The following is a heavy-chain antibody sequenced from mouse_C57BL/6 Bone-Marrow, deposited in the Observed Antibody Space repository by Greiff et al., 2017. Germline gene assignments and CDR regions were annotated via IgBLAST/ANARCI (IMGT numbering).Heavy chain of an antibody. D-gene: IGHD2-4*01. CDR2: IDPSDSYT. V-gene: IGHV1-69*01. J-gene: IGHJ3*01. CDR3: AIISYDYDGFAY. Sequence: QVQLQQPGAELVMPGASVKLSCKASGYTFTSYWMHWVKQRPGQGLEWIGEIDPSDSYTNYNQKFKGKSTLTVDKSSSTAYMQLSILTSEDSAVYYCAIISYDYDGFAYWGQGTLVTVSA. CDR1: GYTFTSYW.